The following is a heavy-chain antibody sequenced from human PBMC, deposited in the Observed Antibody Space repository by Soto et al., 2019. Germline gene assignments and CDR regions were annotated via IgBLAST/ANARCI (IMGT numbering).Heavy chain of an antibody. V-gene: IGHV3-30-3*01. J-gene: IGHJ1*01. D-gene: IGHD3-22*01. CDR3: ARANYYDSSGYYLSHFQH. Sequence: GGSLRLSCAASGFTFSSYAMHWVRQAPGKGLEWVAVISYDGSNKYYADSVKGRFTISRDNSKNTLYLQMNSLRAEDTAVYYCARANYYDSSGYYLSHFQHWGQGTLVTVSS. CDR2: ISYDGSNK. CDR1: GFTFSSYA.